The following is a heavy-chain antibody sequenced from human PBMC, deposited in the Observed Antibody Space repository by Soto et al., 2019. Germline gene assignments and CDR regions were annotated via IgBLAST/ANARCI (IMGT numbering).Heavy chain of an antibody. D-gene: IGHD3-9*01. Sequence: SETLSLTCTVSGDSISSYYWSWIRQPPGKGLEWIGYIYYSGSTNYNPSLKSRVTISLDTSKNQFSLKLSSVTAADTAVYYCARATYYDILPVYYKDDYGGQGTLDPVSS. CDR2: IYYSGST. J-gene: IGHJ4*02. CDR1: GDSISSYY. V-gene: IGHV4-59*01. CDR3: ARATYYDILPVYYKDDY.